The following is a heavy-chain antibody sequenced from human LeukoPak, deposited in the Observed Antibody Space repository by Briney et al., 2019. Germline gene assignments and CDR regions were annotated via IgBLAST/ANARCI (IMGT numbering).Heavy chain of an antibody. CDR3: AREGGGSGSYYRSFDN. Sequence: SETLSLTCAVSDYSISSGYYWGWIRQPPGKGLEWIASIYQSGSTYYNSSLKSRVTISVDTSKNQFSLKLSSVTAADTAVYYCAREGGGSGSYYRSFDNWGQGTVVTVSS. CDR1: DYSISSGYY. CDR2: IYQSGST. J-gene: IGHJ4*02. D-gene: IGHD3-10*01. V-gene: IGHV4-38-2*02.